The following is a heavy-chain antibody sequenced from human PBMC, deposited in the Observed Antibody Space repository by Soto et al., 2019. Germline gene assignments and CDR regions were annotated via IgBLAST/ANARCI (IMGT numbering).Heavy chain of an antibody. CDR3: ASGHWLASFDY. V-gene: IGHV1-3*04. D-gene: IGHD6-19*01. Sequence: QVQLVQSGAEVKKPGASVKVSCKASGYTFTSYAIHWVRQAPGQRLEWMGVVNTGNGNTKYSQKFQGRVTITRDTSASTAYMDLSSLRSEDTAVYYCASGHWLASFDYWGQGTLVTVSS. CDR2: VNTGNGNT. J-gene: IGHJ4*02. CDR1: GYTFTSYA.